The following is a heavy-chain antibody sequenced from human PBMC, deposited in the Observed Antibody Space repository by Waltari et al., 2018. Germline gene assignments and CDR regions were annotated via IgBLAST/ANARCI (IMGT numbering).Heavy chain of an antibody. V-gene: IGHV4-39*07. D-gene: IGHD4-17*01. J-gene: IGHJ4*02. Sequence: QLQLQESGPGLVKPSATLSLTCTVSGGSISSSSYYWGWIRQPPGTGLEWIGSIYYSGGTYSNPSLKRRVTISGDTSKNQFSLKLSSVTASDTAVYYCARTPDYGDYGIDYWGQGTLVTVSS. CDR3: ARTPDYGDYGIDY. CDR1: GGSISSSSYY. CDR2: IYYSGGT.